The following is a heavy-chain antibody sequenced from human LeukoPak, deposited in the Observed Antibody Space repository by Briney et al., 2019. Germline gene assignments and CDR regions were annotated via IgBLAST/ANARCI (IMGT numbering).Heavy chain of an antibody. J-gene: IGHJ2*01. CDR2: ISGSGGST. Sequence: GGSLRLSCAASGFTFSSYAMSWVHQAPGKGLEWVSAISGSGGSTYYADSVKGRFTISRDNSKNTLYLQMNSLRAEDTAVYYCAKSKSAIFGVVIMPNWYFDLWGRGTLVTVSS. CDR1: GFTFSSYA. D-gene: IGHD3-3*01. V-gene: IGHV3-23*01. CDR3: AKSKSAIFGVVIMPNWYFDL.